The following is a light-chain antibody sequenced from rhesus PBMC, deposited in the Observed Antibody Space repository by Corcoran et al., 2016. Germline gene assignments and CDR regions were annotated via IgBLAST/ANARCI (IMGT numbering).Light chain of an antibody. CDR2: KAS. J-gene: IGKJ1*01. CDR1: ENVNNY. Sequence: DIQMTQSPSSLSASVGDRVTITCRTSENVNNYLNWYQQKPGKAPKRLIYKASTLQSGVPSMFSGSGSGTDYTFTISSLKCEDVATYNWQHNYGTPRTFGQGTKVEIK. CDR3: QHNYGTPRT. V-gene: IGKV1-74*01.